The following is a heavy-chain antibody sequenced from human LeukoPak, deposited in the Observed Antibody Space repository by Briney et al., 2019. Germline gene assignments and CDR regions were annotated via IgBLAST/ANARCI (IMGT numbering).Heavy chain of an antibody. CDR1: GYTFTGYY. D-gene: IGHD1-26*01. J-gene: IGHJ4*02. V-gene: IGHV1-2*02. Sequence: ASVKVSCKASGYTFTGYYMHWVRQAPGQGLEWMGWINPNRGGTNYAQKFQGRVTMTRDTSISTAYMELSRLRSDDTAVYYCARLGHAEWELRGYWGQGTLVTVSS. CDR2: INPNRGGT. CDR3: ARLGHAEWELRGY.